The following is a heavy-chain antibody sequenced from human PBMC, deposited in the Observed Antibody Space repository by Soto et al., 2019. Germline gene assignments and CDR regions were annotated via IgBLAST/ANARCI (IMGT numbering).Heavy chain of an antibody. CDR1: GFTFSSYA. CDR3: AKDDLFGPYGMDV. D-gene: IGHD2-21*01. J-gene: IGHJ6*02. CDR2: ISGSGGST. Sequence: PGGSLRLSCAASGFTFSSYAMSWVRQAPGKGLEWVSAISGSGGSTYYTDSVKGRFTISRDNSKNTLYLQMNSLRAEDTAVYYCAKDDLFGPYGMDVWGQGTTVTVSS. V-gene: IGHV3-23*01.